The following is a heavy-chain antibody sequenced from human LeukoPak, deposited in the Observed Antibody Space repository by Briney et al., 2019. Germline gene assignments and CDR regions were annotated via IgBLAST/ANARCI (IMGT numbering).Heavy chain of an antibody. CDR1: GFTFSAYS. D-gene: IGHD6-13*01. J-gene: IGHJ6*02. CDR2: ISGSGGNT. V-gene: IGHV3-23*01. Sequence: GGSLRLSCAASGFTFSAYSMSWVRQALRKGLERVSAISGSGGNTYYAHSLMGRFTNYGDNSKNTLYLQLNSLRAEDTAGYYCARRGILYGMDVWGQGTTVTVSS. CDR3: ARRGILYGMDV.